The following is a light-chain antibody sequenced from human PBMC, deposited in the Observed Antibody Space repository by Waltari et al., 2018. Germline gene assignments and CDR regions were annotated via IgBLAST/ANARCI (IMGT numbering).Light chain of an antibody. CDR2: KVS. Sequence: VVMTQSPLSLPVTLGQAASISCSASRSLVYSDGNNYLNWFHKRPGQSPRRLIYKVSNRDSGVPDRFSGSGSGTNFTLKISRVEAEDVGVYYCMQGTYWRTFGQGTKVEIK. J-gene: IGKJ1*01. CDR3: MQGTYWRT. V-gene: IGKV2-30*01. CDR1: RSLVYSDGNNY.